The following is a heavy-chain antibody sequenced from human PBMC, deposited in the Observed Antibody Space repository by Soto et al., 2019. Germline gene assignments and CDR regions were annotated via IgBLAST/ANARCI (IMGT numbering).Heavy chain of an antibody. CDR2: IYYSGST. CDR1: SGSISSSDHF. J-gene: IGHJ6*03. CDR3: ARVLRDYPFYYYYMDV. Sequence: SETLSLTCTVSSGSISSSDHFWAWIRRPPGKGLEWIGNIYYSGSTYYNPSLKSRVTISVDTSKNQFSLKLSSMTAADTAVYFCARVLRDYPFYYYYMDVWGKGTTVTVSS. D-gene: IGHD3-10*01. V-gene: IGHV4-39*01.